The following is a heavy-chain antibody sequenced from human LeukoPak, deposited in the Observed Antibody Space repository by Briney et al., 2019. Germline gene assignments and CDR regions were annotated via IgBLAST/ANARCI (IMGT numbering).Heavy chain of an antibody. V-gene: IGHV3-7*01. CDR1: GFTFSSYT. D-gene: IGHD2-8*01. J-gene: IGHJ6*03. CDR2: IKDDGSAK. Sequence: GGSLRLSCEASGFTFSSYTMTWVRQAPGKGLEGVANIKDDGSAKYYLDSVKGRFIISRDNVKNSLYLQMNSLRAEDAAVYFCVRLYGYYYSYMDVWGKGTTVIVSS. CDR3: VRLYGYYYSYMDV.